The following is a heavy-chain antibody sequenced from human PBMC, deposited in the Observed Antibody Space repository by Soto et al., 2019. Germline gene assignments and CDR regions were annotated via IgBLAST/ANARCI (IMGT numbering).Heavy chain of an antibody. D-gene: IGHD3-22*01. V-gene: IGHV1-18*01. CDR2: ISAYNGNT. CDR3: ASFEAASSYSDFDY. Sequence: ASVKVSCKASGYTFTSYGISWVRQAPGQGLEWMGWISAYNGNTNYAQKLQGRVTMTTDTSTSTAYMELRSLRSDDTAVYYCASFEAASSYSDFDYWGQGTLVTVSS. CDR1: GYTFTSYG. J-gene: IGHJ4*02.